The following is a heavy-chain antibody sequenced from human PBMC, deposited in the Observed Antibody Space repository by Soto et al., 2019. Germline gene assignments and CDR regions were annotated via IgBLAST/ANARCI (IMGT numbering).Heavy chain of an antibody. V-gene: IGHV1-18*01. CDR3: ARVRMITFGGVIVRTTHFDY. CDR2: ISAYNGNT. Sequence: GASVKVSCKASGYTFTSYGISWVRQAPGQGLEWMGWISAYNGNTNYAQKLQGRVTMTTDTSTSTAYMELRSLRSDDTAVYYCARVRMITFGGVIVRTTHFDYWGQGTLVTVSS. J-gene: IGHJ4*02. D-gene: IGHD3-16*02. CDR1: GYTFTSYG.